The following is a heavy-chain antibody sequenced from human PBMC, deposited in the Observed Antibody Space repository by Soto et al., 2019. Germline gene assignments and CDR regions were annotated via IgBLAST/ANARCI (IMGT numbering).Heavy chain of an antibody. Sequence: SVQGSFTAFGGTLSSFIHYPINWVRQAPGQGLEWMGGIVPNVGTVNYAQKFQGRVTITADKSTGTAYMELSSLRSEDTALYYCARRDTSGFLRYFDNWGQGTLVPVSS. V-gene: IGHV1-69*06. CDR3: ARRDTSGFLRYFDN. J-gene: IGHJ4*02. CDR1: GGTLSSFIHYP. D-gene: IGHD3-3*01. CDR2: IVPNVGTV.